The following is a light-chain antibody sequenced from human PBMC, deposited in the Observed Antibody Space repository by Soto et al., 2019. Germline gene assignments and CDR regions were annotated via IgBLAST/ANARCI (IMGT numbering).Light chain of an antibody. CDR3: SSYAGTKLFV. V-gene: IGLV2-14*01. CDR1: SSDVGGYNY. CDR2: EVS. J-gene: IGLJ1*01. Sequence: QSVLTQPASVSGSPGQSITISCTGTSSDVGGYNYVSWYQQHPGKAPKLMIYEVSNRPSGVSNRFSGSRSGNTASLTISGLQADDEADYYCSSYAGTKLFVFGSGTKLTVL.